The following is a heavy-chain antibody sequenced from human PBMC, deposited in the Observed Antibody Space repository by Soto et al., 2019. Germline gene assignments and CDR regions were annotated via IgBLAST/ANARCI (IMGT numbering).Heavy chain of an antibody. CDR1: GYNFTNSF. CDR3: ARRQTNFGEDAFDI. CDR2: INPSSGDT. V-gene: IGHV1-46*01. Sequence: VASVKVSCKASGYNFTNSFLHWVRQAPGQGLEWMGIINPSSGDTSYPQKFQGRVTVTSDTSTSTVYMEMSSLRSKDTAVYYCARRQTNFGEDAFDIWGQGTMVTVSS. D-gene: IGHD3-16*01. J-gene: IGHJ3*02.